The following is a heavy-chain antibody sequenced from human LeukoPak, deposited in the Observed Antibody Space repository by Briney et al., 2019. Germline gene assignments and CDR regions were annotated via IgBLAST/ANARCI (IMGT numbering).Heavy chain of an antibody. Sequence: GGSLRLSCAASGFSFSNYGMHWVRQAPGKGLEWVAFIRFDGSNKYYADSVKGRFTISRDNSKNTLYLQMNSLRAEDTAVYYCARGDVAAAGTEDWGQGTLVTVSS. CDR2: IRFDGSNK. D-gene: IGHD6-13*01. V-gene: IGHV3-30*02. J-gene: IGHJ4*02. CDR1: GFSFSNYG. CDR3: ARGDVAAAGTED.